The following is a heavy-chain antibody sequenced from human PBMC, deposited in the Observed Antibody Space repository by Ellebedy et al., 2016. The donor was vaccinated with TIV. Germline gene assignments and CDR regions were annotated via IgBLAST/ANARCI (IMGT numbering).Heavy chain of an antibody. V-gene: IGHV4-59*02. CDR3: AGAILGTYGIDV. J-gene: IGHJ6*02. Sequence: SETLSLXCTVSGGSVNSHYWSWVRQPPGKGLEWIGYSYHIGNSNYNASLRGRATISVDTSRNQFSLRLTSVTAADTAVYYCAGAILGTYGIDVWGQGTTVTVS. CDR2: SYHIGNS. D-gene: IGHD1-1*01. CDR1: GGSVNSHY.